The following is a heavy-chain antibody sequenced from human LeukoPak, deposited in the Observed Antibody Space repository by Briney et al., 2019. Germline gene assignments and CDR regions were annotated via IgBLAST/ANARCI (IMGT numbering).Heavy chain of an antibody. J-gene: IGHJ6*02. CDR3: AKDMQSIRMGPFPVGDYYYYGMDV. V-gene: IGHV3-7*03. D-gene: IGHD1-14*01. CDR1: GFSLSAYW. Sequence: HPGGSLRLSCAASGFSLSAYWMTWVRQAPGKGLEWVANINRDGSQKNHVDSVKGRFTISRDNAKNSLYLQMNSLRTEDTALYYCAKDMQSIRMGPFPVGDYYYYGMDVSGQGTTVTVSS. CDR2: INRDGSQK.